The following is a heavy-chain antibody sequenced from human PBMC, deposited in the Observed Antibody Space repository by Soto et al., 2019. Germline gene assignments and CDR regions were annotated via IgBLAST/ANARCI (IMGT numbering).Heavy chain of an antibody. CDR3: AGQPTAGSYYDLGSYYYYYAMDV. D-gene: IGHD3-10*01. CDR1: GGSISSGGYY. J-gene: IGHJ6*02. V-gene: IGHV4-31*03. Sequence: PSETLSLTCTVSGGSISSGGYYWSWIRQHPGKGLEWIGYIYYSGSTYYNPSLKSRVTISVDTSKNQFSLKLSSVTAADTAVYYCAGQPTAGSYYDLGSYYYYYAMDVWGQGTTVTVSS. CDR2: IYYSGST.